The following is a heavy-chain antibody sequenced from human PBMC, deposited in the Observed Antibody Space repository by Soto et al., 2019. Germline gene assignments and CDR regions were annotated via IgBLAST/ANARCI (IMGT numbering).Heavy chain of an antibody. D-gene: IGHD5-18*01. J-gene: IGHJ4*02. CDR1: GGTFSSYT. V-gene: IGHV1-69*01. Sequence: QVQLVQSGAEVKKPGSSVKVSCKAFGGTFSSYTITWVRQAPGQGLEWMGGIIPLFGTAHYSQKFQGRITITADDSTSTAYMDLSSLRSEDTAVYYCAREGGAGYSDGYFAYWGQGTLVTVSS. CDR2: IIPLFGTA. CDR3: AREGGAGYSDGYFAY.